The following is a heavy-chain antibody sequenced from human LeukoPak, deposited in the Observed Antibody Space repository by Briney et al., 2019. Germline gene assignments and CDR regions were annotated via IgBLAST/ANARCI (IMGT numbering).Heavy chain of an antibody. V-gene: IGHV3-30-3*01. CDR2: MSYDGSNS. CDR1: GFTFNSYA. D-gene: IGHD2-2*01. Sequence: RGSLRLSCAASGFTFNSYAMQWGPQDPRKGPELVAGMSYDGSNSYYAASVKGRFTISRDNSNNTLYLQMNRLRAEDTAVYYGARGYCGSTRCHFDYWGQGTLVTVSS. J-gene: IGHJ4*02. CDR3: ARGYCGSTRCHFDY.